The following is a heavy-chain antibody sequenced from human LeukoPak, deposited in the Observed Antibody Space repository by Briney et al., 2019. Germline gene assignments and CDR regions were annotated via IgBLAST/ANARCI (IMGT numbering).Heavy chain of an antibody. CDR2: IFPIFGTA. J-gene: IGHJ4*02. CDR3: SKDDNGDLWSGYYTICQGY. Sequence: EASLKVSCKASGGTFSSSAISWVRQAPGQGLEWMGEIFPIFGTANYAQTFQGRVTITADESTNTAYLELSSLRAEDTAMYFCSKDDNGDLWSGYYTICQGYWGQGTLVTVSS. CDR1: GGTFSSSA. V-gene: IGHV1-69*13. D-gene: IGHD3-3*01.